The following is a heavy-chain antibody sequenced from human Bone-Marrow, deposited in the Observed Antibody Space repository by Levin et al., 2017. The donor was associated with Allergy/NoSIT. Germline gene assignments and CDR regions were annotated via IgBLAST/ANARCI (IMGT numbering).Heavy chain of an antibody. J-gene: IGHJ4*02. V-gene: IGHV2-5*02. CDR1: GFSLSTSGGG. CDR3: AHLNWDTYISYVDA. CDR2: IYWDDNI. D-gene: IGHD3-16*01. Sequence: SGPTLVKPTQTLTLTCSFSGFSLSTSGGGVGWIRQPPGKALEWLALIYWDDNILYRPSLKRRLTITKDTSKNQVALTVTDMDPVDTATYCGAHLNWDTYISYVDAWGQGTLVTVSS.